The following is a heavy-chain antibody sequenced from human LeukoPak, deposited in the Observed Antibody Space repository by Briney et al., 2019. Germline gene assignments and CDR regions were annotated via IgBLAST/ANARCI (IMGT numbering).Heavy chain of an antibody. V-gene: IGHV4-34*01. D-gene: IGHD3-16*01. CDR3: ARHRVNFMITFRGTRSGYFDY. J-gene: IGHJ4*02. CDR2: INHSGST. Sequence: SETLSLTCAVYGGSFSGYYWSWIRQPPGKGLEWIGEINHSGSTNYNPSLKSRVTISVDTSKNQFSLKLSSVTAADTAVYYCARHRVNFMITFRGTRSGYFDYWGQGTLVTVSS. CDR1: GGSFSGYY.